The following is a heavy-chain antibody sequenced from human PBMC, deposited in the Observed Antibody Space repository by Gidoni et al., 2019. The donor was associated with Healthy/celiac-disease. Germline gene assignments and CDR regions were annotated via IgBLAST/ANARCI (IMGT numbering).Heavy chain of an antibody. J-gene: IGHJ6*03. CDR1: GGTFSSYA. D-gene: IGHD4-4*01. CDR2: ITPIFGTA. CDR3: ARVTTVTTYYYYYMDV. V-gene: IGHV1-69*06. Sequence: QVPLVQSGAEVKKPGSSVKVSCKASGGTFSSYAISWVRQAPGQGLEWMGGITPIFGTANYAQKFQGRVTITADKSTSTAYMELSSLRSEDTAVYYCARVTTVTTYYYYYMDVWGKGTTVTVSS.